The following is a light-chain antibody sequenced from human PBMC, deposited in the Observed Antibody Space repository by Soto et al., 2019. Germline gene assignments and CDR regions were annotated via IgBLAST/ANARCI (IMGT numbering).Light chain of an antibody. V-gene: IGKV3-20*01. CDR3: QQYGSSPPT. CDR1: QSVSSSY. CDR2: DAS. J-gene: IGKJ1*01. Sequence: EIVLTHSPCTLSLSPVERATLSCSASQSVSSSYLAWYQQIPGQAPRLLINDASRRATGIPDRFSGSGSGTDFTLTISRLEPEDFAVYYCQQYGSSPPTFGQGTKVDIK.